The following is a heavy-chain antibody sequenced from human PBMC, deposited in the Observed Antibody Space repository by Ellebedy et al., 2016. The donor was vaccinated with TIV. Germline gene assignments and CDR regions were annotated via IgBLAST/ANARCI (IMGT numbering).Heavy chain of an antibody. V-gene: IGHV3-74*01. CDR3: ANVPVGFCNRPFCFYLDD. D-gene: IGHD2-2*03. J-gene: IGHJ4*02. CDR2: SSSDGRST. CDR1: GLTFSNYW. Sequence: PGGSLRLSCAASGLTFSNYWMHWVRQGPGKGLVWVSRSSSDGRSTSYADSVKGRFTISRDHAKNTLYLQMNTLRPEDTAVYYCANVPVGFCNRPFCFYLDDWGQGTLVSVSS.